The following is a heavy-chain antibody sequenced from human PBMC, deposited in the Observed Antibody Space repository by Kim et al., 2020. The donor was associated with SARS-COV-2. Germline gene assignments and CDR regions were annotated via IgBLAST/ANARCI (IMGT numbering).Heavy chain of an antibody. D-gene: IGHD6-13*01. V-gene: IGHV7-4-1*02. Sequence: YAPCVTGRFVFSFDPSVSTAYLQISSLKAEDTAVYYCARGSSSSWYYFDYWGQGTLVTVSS. CDR3: ARGSSSSWYYFDY. J-gene: IGHJ4*02.